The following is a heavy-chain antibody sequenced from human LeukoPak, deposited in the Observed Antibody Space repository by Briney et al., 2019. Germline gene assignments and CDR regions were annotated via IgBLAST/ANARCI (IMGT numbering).Heavy chain of an antibody. J-gene: IGHJ4*02. CDR1: GFTFSVFG. CDR2: ISSDGSDK. V-gene: IGHV3-30*03. Sequence: GRFLRLSCAASGFTFSVFGIHWVRQAPGKGREWVTVISSDGSDKYYADSVKGRFTISRDNSKNMVYLQMNSLRVEDTAVYYCTRYNNDHFDYWGQGTLVTVSS. CDR3: TRYNNDHFDY. D-gene: IGHD1-14*01.